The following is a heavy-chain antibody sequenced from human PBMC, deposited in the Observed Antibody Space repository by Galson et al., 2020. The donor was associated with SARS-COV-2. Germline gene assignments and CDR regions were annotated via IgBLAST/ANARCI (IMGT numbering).Heavy chain of an antibody. Sequence: GESLKISCAASGFTFSSYSMNWVRQAPGKGLEWVSSISSSSSYIYYADSVKGRFTISRDNAKNSLYLQMNSLRAEDTAVYYCARDLSTVVTQYFDYWGQGTLVTVSS. CDR2: ISSSSSYI. D-gene: IGHD4-17*01. CDR1: GFTFSSYS. V-gene: IGHV3-21*01. CDR3: ARDLSTVVTQYFDY. J-gene: IGHJ4*02.